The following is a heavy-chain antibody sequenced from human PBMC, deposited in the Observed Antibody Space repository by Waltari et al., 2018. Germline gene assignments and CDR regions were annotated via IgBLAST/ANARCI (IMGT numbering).Heavy chain of an antibody. CDR1: GGPFSSYA. CDR2: VIPIIGTA. Sequence: QVQLVQSGAEVKKPGSSVKVSCKASGGPFSSYAISWVRQAPGQGLEWMGGVIPIIGTANYAQKFQGRVTITTDESTSTAYMELSSLRSEDTAVYYCARGGLRWGENAFDIWGQGTMVTVSS. CDR3: ARGGLRWGENAFDI. J-gene: IGHJ3*02. D-gene: IGHD4-17*01. V-gene: IGHV1-69*05.